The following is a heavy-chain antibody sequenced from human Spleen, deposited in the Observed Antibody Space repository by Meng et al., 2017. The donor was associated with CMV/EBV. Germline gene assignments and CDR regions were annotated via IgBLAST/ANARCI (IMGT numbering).Heavy chain of an antibody. CDR2: ISSSGTYI. CDR3: ARDQVAGRAFLYGVDV. Sequence: GESLKISCAASGFTFSSYAMHWVRQAPGKGLEWVSSISSSGTYIYYGDSMKGRFTISRDNAKNSLYLQMNTLRAEDTAVYYCARDQVAGRAFLYGVDVWGQGTTVTVSS. CDR1: GFTFSSYA. V-gene: IGHV3-21*01. J-gene: IGHJ6*02. D-gene: IGHD6-19*01.